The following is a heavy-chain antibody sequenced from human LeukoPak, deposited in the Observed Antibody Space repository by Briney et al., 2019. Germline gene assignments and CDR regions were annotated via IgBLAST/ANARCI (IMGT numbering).Heavy chain of an antibody. V-gene: IGHV1-2*02. CDR3: ARDHNWGPDY. D-gene: IGHD7-27*01. J-gene: IGHJ4*02. CDR2: IHPGRGDT. Sequence: ASVNVSFMSLGYTFTDHYFHWLRQAPGQGMEWMGWIHPGRGDTNIAQKFQGRVSLTRDMSISTAYMELSRLTSDDTAVYYCARDHNWGPDYWGQGTLVSVSS. CDR1: GYTFTDHY.